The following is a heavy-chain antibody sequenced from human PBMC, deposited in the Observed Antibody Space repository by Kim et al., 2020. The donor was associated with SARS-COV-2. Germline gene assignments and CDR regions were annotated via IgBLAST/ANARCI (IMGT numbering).Heavy chain of an antibody. CDR2: IYYSGST. Sequence: SETLSLTCTVSGGSISSYYWSWIRQPPGKGLEWIGYIYYSGSTNYNPSLKSRVTISVDTSKNQFSLKLSSVTAADTAVYYCARTRSMVRGAPCFDYWGQGTLVTVSS. J-gene: IGHJ4*02. CDR1: GGSISSYY. CDR3: ARTRSMVRGAPCFDY. D-gene: IGHD3-10*01. V-gene: IGHV4-59*01.